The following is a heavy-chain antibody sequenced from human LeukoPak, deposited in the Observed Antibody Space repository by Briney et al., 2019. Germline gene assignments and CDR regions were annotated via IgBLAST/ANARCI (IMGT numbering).Heavy chain of an antibody. CDR2: IYYSGST. CDR3: ARMYYYDSSGYYD. CDR1: GGSISSGGYY. Sequence: SETLSLTCTVSGGSISSGGYYWSWIRQHPGKGLEWIGYIYYSGSTYYNPSLKSRVTISVDTSKNQFSLKLSSVTAADTAVYYRARMYYYDSSGYYDWGQGTLVTVSS. D-gene: IGHD3-22*01. V-gene: IGHV4-31*03. J-gene: IGHJ4*02.